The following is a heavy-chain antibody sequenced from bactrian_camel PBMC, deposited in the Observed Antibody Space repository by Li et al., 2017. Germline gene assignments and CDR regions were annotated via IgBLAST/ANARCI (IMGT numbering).Heavy chain of an antibody. CDR3: ALAASPIRVSDEFRPSAYNV. CDR1: GRGFSHYC. D-gene: IGHD6*01. CDR2: IDSAGAT. Sequence: VQLVESGGDSVQAGGSLRLSCTDSGRGFSHYCMGWFRQTRVNERAGVASIDSAGATSYGDDVKGRFTISRDNAKNTVYLQMNSLKPEDTAMYYCALAASPIRVSDEFRPSAYNVWGRGTQVTVS. V-gene: IGHV3S57*01. J-gene: IGHJ4*01.